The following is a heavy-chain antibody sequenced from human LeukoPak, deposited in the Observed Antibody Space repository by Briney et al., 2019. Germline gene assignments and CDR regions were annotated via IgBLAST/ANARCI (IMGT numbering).Heavy chain of an antibody. J-gene: IGHJ5*02. Sequence: SQTLSLTCAISGDSVSNISAAWNWIRQSPSRGLEWLGRTYYRSKFYHDYAVSVKRRIAIIPDTSKNHFSLQLNFVTPEDTAVYYCARDGNYDSSGYLNNWFDPWGQGTLVTVSS. CDR3: ARDGNYDSSGYLNNWFDP. V-gene: IGHV6-1*01. CDR2: TYYRSKFYH. CDR1: GDSVSNISAA. D-gene: IGHD3-22*01.